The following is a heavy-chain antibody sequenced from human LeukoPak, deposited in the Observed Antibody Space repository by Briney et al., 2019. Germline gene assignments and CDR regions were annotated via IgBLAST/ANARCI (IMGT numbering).Heavy chain of an antibody. CDR2: IYYSGST. D-gene: IGHD6-19*01. V-gene: IGHV4-59*01. CDR3: ARVGYSSGWSHFDL. CDR1: GGSISGYY. Sequence: SETLSLTCTVSGGSISGYYWSWIRQPPGKGLEWIGYIYYSGSTNYNPSLKSRVTISVDTSKNQFSLKLSSVTAADTAVYYCARVGYSSGWSHFDLWGRGTLVTVSS. J-gene: IGHJ2*01.